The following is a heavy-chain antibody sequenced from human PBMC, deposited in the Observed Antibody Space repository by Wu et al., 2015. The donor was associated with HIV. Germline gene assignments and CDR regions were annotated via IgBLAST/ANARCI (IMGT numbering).Heavy chain of an antibody. CDR3: AGQPGSYYYFYYMDV. Sequence: QVQLARTSGPGLVKPSETLSLTCTVSNDSISSHYWSWIRQPQEGTGVDWVYLLQWEHQIQPSLKSRATISVDTSKNQFSLKLSSVTAADTAVYYCAGQPGSYYYFYYMDVWGKGTTVTVSS. CDR2: LLQWEH. D-gene: IGHD1-1*01. J-gene: IGHJ6*03. V-gene: IGHV4-59*11. CDR1: NDSISSHY.